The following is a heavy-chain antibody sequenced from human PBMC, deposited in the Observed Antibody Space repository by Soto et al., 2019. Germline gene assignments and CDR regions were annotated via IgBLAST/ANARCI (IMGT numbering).Heavy chain of an antibody. CDR1: GGSISSGGYY. D-gene: IGHD3-10*01. CDR2: NYYSGIT. V-gene: IGHV4-31*03. J-gene: IGHJ5*02. CDR3: ARGKVTMVRGVITRWFDP. Sequence: SETLSLTCTVSGGSISSGGYYWTWIRQHPGKGLEWIGYNYYSGITNYNPSLKSRVTISVDTSKNQFSLKLSSVTAADTAVYYCARGKVTMVRGVITRWFDPWGQGTLVTVSS.